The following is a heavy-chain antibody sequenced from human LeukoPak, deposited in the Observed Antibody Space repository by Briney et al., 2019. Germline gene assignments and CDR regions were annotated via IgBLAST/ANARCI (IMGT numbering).Heavy chain of an antibody. CDR1: GFTFDDYA. Sequence: PGGSLRLSCAASGFTFDDYAMSWVRQTPGKGLEWVSAISGSGGNTYYADSVKGRFTISRDNSKNTLYLQMNSLRAEDTALYYCAKPAKTDYADYWGQGTLVTVSS. V-gene: IGHV3-23*01. CDR3: AKPAKTDYADY. CDR2: ISGSGGNT. D-gene: IGHD1-14*01. J-gene: IGHJ4*02.